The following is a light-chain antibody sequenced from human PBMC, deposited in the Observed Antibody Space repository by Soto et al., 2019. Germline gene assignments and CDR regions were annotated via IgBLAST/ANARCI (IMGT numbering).Light chain of an antibody. V-gene: IGKV4-1*01. J-gene: IGKJ3*01. CDR2: WAS. CDR1: QTVLYSSNNKNY. Sequence: DIVMTQSPDSLGVSLGERATINCKSSQTVLYSSNNKNYLAWYQQKPGQPPKLLIYWASTRESGVPDRFSGSGSGTYFTLTINSLQAEDVAVYYCQQYYSSPFTFGPGTKVDIK. CDR3: QQYYSSPFT.